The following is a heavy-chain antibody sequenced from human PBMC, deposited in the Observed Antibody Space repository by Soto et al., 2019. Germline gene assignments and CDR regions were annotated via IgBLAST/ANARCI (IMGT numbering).Heavy chain of an antibody. D-gene: IGHD4-4*01. Sequence: QLQLQESGSGLAKPSQTLSLTCAVSGGSISSGGYSWSWIRQPPGKGLEWIGYIYHSGSTYYNPSLNTXXTXSXXRSKNQFSLKLSSVTAADTAVYCCAGYRNYEEGVYWGQGTLVTVSS. CDR3: AGYRNYEEGVY. CDR1: GGSISSGGYS. V-gene: IGHV4-30-2*01. J-gene: IGHJ4*02. CDR2: IYHSGST.